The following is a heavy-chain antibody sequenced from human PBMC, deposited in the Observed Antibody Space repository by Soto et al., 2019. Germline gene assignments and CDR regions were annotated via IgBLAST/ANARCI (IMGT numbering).Heavy chain of an antibody. Sequence: QVQLQESGPGLVKPSQTLSLTCTVSGGSISSGGYYWSWIRQHPGKGLEWIGYIYYSGSTYYNPSLKSRVTISVDTSKNQFSRKLSSVTAADTAVYYCARVPMVRGVMFGGMDVWGQGTTVTVSS. CDR3: ARVPMVRGVMFGGMDV. J-gene: IGHJ6*02. CDR1: GGSISSGGYY. V-gene: IGHV4-31*03. CDR2: IYYSGST. D-gene: IGHD3-10*01.